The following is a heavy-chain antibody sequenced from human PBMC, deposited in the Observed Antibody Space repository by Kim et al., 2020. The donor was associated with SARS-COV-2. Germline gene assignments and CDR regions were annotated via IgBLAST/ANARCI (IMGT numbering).Heavy chain of an antibody. CDR3: AKDGEDGTAPNQGFDY. Sequence: GGSLRLSCAASGFTFSSYGMHWVRQAPGKGLEWVAVISYDGSNKYYADSVKGRFTISRDNSKNTLYLQMNSLRAEDTAVYYCAKDGEDGTAPNQGFDYWGQGTLVTVSS. D-gene: IGHD2-8*02. J-gene: IGHJ4*02. CDR1: GFTFSSYG. V-gene: IGHV3-30*18. CDR2: ISYDGSNK.